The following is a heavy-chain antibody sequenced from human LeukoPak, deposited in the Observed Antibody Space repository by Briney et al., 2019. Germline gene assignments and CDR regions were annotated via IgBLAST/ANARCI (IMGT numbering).Heavy chain of an antibody. V-gene: IGHV3-21*01. CDR2: ISSSSSYI. CDR1: GFTFSSYS. CDR3: AGFGEPTGFDY. Sequence: GGSVRLSCAASGFTFSSYSMNWVRQAPGKGLEWVSSISSSSSYIYYADSVNGRFNISRDNAKISLYLQMNSLRAEDTAVYYCAGFGEPTGFDYWGQGTLVTVSS. J-gene: IGHJ4*02. D-gene: IGHD3-10*01.